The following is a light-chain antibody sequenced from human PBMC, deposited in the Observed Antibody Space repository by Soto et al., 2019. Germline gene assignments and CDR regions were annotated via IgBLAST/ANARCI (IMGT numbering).Light chain of an antibody. V-gene: IGKV3-20*01. J-gene: IGKJ4*01. CDR3: QQYGSSPLT. CDR2: GAS. Sequence: EIVLTQSPGTLSLSPGEGATLSCRASQSVSSYLAWYQQKVGRAPRLLIYGASSRATGTPARFSGGGAGTDFTLTINRLEAEDFAVYFCQQYGSSPLTFGGGTKVEIK. CDR1: QSVSSY.